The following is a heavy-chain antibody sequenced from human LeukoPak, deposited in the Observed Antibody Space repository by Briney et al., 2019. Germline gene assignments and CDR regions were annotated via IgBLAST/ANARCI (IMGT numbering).Heavy chain of an antibody. CDR2: ISGSGGNT. CDR1: GFTFSRNG. Sequence: PGGSLRLSCAASGFTFSRNGMTWVRQAPGKGLEWVSAISGSGGNTYYADSVKGRFTISRDNAKNSLYLQMNSLRAEDTAVYYCARVRSGWTDAFDIWGQGTMVTVSS. CDR3: ARVRSGWTDAFDI. D-gene: IGHD6-19*01. J-gene: IGHJ3*02. V-gene: IGHV3-23*01.